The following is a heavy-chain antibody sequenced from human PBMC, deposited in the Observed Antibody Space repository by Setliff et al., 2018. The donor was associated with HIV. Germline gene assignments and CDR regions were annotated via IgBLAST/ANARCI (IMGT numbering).Heavy chain of an antibody. CDR2: INHSGST. CDR1: GESFSGYY. J-gene: IGHJ4*02. D-gene: IGHD3-3*01. Sequence: PSETLSLTCAVYGESFSGYYWSWIRQPPGKGLEWIGEINHSGSTNYNPPLKSRVTMSVDTSKNQFPLNLGSVTAADTALYYCARRGIVGVIIIGPFDHWGQGILVTVSS. V-gene: IGHV4-34*01. CDR3: ARRGIVGVIIIGPFDH.